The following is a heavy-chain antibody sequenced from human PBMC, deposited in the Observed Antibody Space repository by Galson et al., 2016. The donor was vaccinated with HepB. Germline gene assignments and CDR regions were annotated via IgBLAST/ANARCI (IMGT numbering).Heavy chain of an antibody. CDR3: AKDQSHFGSHFDF. J-gene: IGHJ4*02. Sequence: SLRLSCAASGFTFSSYAMSWVRQAPGKGLQWVSTIGGSDGKTYYADSVKGRFTISRDNSKNTLYLQLNSLRAEDTALYYCAKDQSHFGSHFDFWGRGTLVTVSS. V-gene: IGHV3-23*01. CDR2: IGGSDGKT. CDR1: GFTFSSYA. D-gene: IGHD3-3*02.